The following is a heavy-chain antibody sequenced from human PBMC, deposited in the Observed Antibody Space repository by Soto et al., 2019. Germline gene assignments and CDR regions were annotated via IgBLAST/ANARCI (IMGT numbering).Heavy chain of an antibody. CDR1: GYTFTSYD. Sequence: ASVKVSCKASGYTFTSYDINWVRQATGQGLEWMGWMNPNSGNTGYAQKFQGRVTMTRNTSISTAYMELSSLSSEDTAVYYCARSGGIAAAGRYYYYYYYMDVWGKGTTVTVSS. CDR2: MNPNSGNT. V-gene: IGHV1-8*01. D-gene: IGHD6-13*01. CDR3: ARSGGIAAAGRYYYYYYYMDV. J-gene: IGHJ6*03.